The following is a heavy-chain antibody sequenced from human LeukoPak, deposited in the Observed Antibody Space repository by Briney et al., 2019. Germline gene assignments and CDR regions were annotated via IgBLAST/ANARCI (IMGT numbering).Heavy chain of an antibody. J-gene: IGHJ3*02. CDR1: GFTFSSYS. CDR2: ISSSSSTI. CDR3: ARDQYCSGGSCYWSAAFDI. D-gene: IGHD2-15*01. Sequence: PGGSLRLSCAASGFTFSSYSMNWVRQAPGKGLEWVSYISSSSSTIYYADSVKGRFTISRDNAKNSLCLQMNSLRAEDTAVYYCARDQYCSGGSCYWSAAFDIWGQGTMVTVSS. V-gene: IGHV3-48*01.